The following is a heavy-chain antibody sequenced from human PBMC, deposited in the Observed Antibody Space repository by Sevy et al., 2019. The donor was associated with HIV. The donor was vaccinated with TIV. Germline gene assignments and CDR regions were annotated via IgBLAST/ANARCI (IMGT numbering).Heavy chain of an antibody. CDR1: GFTFDDYA. J-gene: IGHJ3*02. CDR3: AKDMGGVGDCSSTSCYISDAFDI. D-gene: IGHD2-2*02. Sequence: GGSLRLSCAASGFTFDDYAMHWVRQAPGKGLEWVSGISWNSGSIGYADSVKGRFTISRDNAKNSLYLQMNSLRAEDTGLYYCAKDMGGVGDCSSTSCYISDAFDIWGQGTMVTVSS. CDR2: ISWNSGSI. V-gene: IGHV3-9*01.